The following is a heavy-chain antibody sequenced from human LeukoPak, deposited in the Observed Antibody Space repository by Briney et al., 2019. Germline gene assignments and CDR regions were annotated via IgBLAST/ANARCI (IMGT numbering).Heavy chain of an antibody. CDR3: AKDSLPRGYSYGYLDY. V-gene: IGHV3-23*01. Sequence: PGGSLRLSCAASGFTFSSYPMSWVRQAPAKGLQWVSAISGGGGSAYYADSVKGRFTISRDNSKGTLYLQMHSLRAEDTAVYYCAKDSLPRGYSYGYLDYWGQGTLVTVSS. D-gene: IGHD5-18*01. CDR2: ISGGGGSA. J-gene: IGHJ4*02. CDR1: GFTFSSYP.